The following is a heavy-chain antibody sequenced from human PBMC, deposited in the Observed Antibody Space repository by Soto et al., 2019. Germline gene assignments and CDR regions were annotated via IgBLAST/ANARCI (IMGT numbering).Heavy chain of an antibody. CDR1: GYTFTGYY. D-gene: IGHD1-7*01. CDR3: ARDRINGTTFSPFDY. V-gene: IGHV1-2*04. CDR2: INPNSGGT. Sequence: ASVKVSCKASGYTFTGYYMHWVRQAPGQGLEWMGWINPNSGGTNYAQKFQGWVTMTRDTSISTAYMELSRPRSDDTAVYYCARDRINGTTFSPFDYWGQGTLVTVSS. J-gene: IGHJ4*02.